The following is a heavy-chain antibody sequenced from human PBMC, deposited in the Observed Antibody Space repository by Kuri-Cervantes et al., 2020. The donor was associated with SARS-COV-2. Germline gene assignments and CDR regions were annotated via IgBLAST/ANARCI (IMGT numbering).Heavy chain of an antibody. V-gene: IGHV4-4*07. CDR2: IYTSGST. Sequence: GSLRLSCTVSGGSISSYYWSWIRQPAGKGLEWIGRIYTSGSTNYNPSLKSRVTMSVDTSKNQFSLKLSSVTAADTAVYYCAREEFQLGYCSSTSCYNGVGFDYWGQGTLVTVSS. D-gene: IGHD2-2*02. J-gene: IGHJ4*02. CDR1: GGSISSYY. CDR3: AREEFQLGYCSSTSCYNGVGFDY.